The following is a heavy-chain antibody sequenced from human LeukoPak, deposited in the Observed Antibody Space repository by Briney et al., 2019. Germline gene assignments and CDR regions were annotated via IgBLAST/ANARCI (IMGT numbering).Heavy chain of an antibody. V-gene: IGHV3-7*01. CDR3: AREEVRWNGFDY. D-gene: IGHD1-1*01. CDR2: IKQDGSET. Sequence: GGSLRLSCAASGFTFSSYGMSWVRQAPGKGLEWVANIKQDGSETYYVDSVKGRFTISRDNAKNSLYLQMNSLRAEDTAVYYCAREEVRWNGFDYWGQGTLVTGSS. J-gene: IGHJ4*02. CDR1: GFTFSSYG.